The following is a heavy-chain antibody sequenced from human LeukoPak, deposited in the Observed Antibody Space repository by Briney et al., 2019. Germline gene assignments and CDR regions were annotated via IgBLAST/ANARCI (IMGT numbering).Heavy chain of an antibody. CDR3: AREGVITGTAYYDYYYLDV. V-gene: IGHV4-4*07. J-gene: IGHJ6*03. CDR2: IYTSGSA. Sequence: SETLSLTCTVSGGSISSYYWSWIRQPPGKGLEWIGHIYTSGSANYNPSLKSRVTMSVDTSKNQFSLNLSSVTAADTAVYYCAREGVITGTAYYDYYYLDVWGKGTTVTISS. CDR1: GGSISSYY. D-gene: IGHD1-20*01.